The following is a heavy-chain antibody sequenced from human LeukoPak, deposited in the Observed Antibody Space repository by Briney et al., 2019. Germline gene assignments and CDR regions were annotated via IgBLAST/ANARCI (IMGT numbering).Heavy chain of an antibody. CDR1: GYTFTGYY. D-gene: IGHD2-21*02. J-gene: IGHJ5*02. V-gene: IGHV1-2*02. CDR3: VGRSARVTPPTAFDP. CDR2: INPNSGGT. Sequence: EASVKVSCKASGYTFTGYYMHWVRQAPGQGLEWMGWINPNSGGTNYAQKFQGRVTMTRDTSISTAYMELCRLRSDDTAVYYCVGRSARVTPPTAFDPWGQGTLVTVSS.